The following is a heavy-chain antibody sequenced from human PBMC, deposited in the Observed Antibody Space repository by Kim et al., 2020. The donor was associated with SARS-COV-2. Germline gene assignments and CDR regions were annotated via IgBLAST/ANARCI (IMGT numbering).Heavy chain of an antibody. D-gene: IGHD3-10*01. J-gene: IGHJ4*02. CDR3: ARGRIGEFYFEY. V-gene: IGHV4-31*03. Sequence: SETLSLTCTVSGDSISRGGYYWSWIRQHPGKDLEWIGYIYYSGSTYYNPSLKRRVTISLDTSKNEFSLKLTSLTAADTAVYYCARGRIGEFYFEYWGQG. CDR1: GDSISRGGYY. CDR2: IYYSGST.